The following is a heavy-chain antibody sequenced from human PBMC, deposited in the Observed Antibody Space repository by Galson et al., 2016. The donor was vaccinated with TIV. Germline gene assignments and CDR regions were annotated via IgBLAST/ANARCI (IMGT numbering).Heavy chain of an antibody. CDR3: AREGRDGYNPYFDY. CDR2: INTDGSTT. V-gene: IGHV3-74*01. Sequence: SLRLSCAASGFTFSTYWMHWVRQAPGKGLVWVSRINTDGSTTNYADSVKGRFTISRDNAKNTLYLQMNGLSAEDTAVYYCAREGRDGYNPYFDYWGQGTLVTVSS. J-gene: IGHJ4*02. CDR1: GFTFSTYW. D-gene: IGHD5-24*01.